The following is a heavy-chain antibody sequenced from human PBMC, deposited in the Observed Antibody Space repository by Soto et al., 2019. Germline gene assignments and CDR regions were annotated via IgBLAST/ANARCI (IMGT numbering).Heavy chain of an antibody. D-gene: IGHD5-18*01. Sequence: QVQLVESGGALVKPGGSLRLSCAASGFDFSDYYMTWIRQAPGQGLEWLSSISSRGTSISYADSVKGRFTISRDNIENSLFLHINSLRAEDTAVYYCARSCGYSAYFDFWGQGTLVTVSS. J-gene: IGHJ4*02. CDR2: ISSRGTSI. V-gene: IGHV3-11*01. CDR3: ARSCGYSAYFDF. CDR1: GFDFSDYY.